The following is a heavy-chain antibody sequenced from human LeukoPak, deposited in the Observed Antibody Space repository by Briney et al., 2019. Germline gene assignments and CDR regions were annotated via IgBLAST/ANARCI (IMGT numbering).Heavy chain of an antibody. CDR2: INPNSGGT. V-gene: IGHV1-2*02. D-gene: IGHD3-9*01. CDR3: ARVPYYDILTGYYAVEFDY. J-gene: IGHJ4*02. Sequence: GASVKVSCKASGYTFSAYYMHWVRQAPGQGLEWMGWINPNSGGTNYAQKFQGRVTMTRDTSISTAYMELSRLRSDDTAVYYCARVPYYDILTGYYAVEFDYWGQGTLVTVSS. CDR1: GYTFSAYY.